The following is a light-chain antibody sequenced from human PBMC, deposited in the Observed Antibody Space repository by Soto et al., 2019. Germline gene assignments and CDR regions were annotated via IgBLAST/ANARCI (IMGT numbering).Light chain of an antibody. CDR3: QHYETLPLT. CDR1: QGIGNY. J-gene: IGKJ4*01. V-gene: IGKV1-27*01. Sequence: DIQMTQSPSTLSASVGDRVTITCRASQGIGNYLAWYQQKPGKVPKLLIYTSSTLQSGVPSRFSGTASGSDFTFTISSLQPEDIATYYCQHYETLPLTFGGGTKV. CDR2: TSS.